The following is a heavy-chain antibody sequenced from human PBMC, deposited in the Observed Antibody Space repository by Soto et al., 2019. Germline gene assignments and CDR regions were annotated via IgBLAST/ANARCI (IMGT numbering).Heavy chain of an antibody. D-gene: IGHD2-2*01. V-gene: IGHV4-30-2*01. CDR1: GGSISSGGYS. Sequence: QLQLQESGSGLVMPSQTLSLTCAVSGGSISSGGYSWSWLRQPPGKGLQWIGYIYPSGSTYYNSSLTLRVTISVDRSKTQFSLKRSSVTAADTAVYYCARIPDRWGQGTLVTVSS. CDR3: ARIPDR. CDR2: IYPSGST. J-gene: IGHJ5*02.